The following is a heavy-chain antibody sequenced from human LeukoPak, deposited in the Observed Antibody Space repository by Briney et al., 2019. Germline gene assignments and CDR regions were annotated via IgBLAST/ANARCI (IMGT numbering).Heavy chain of an antibody. D-gene: IGHD3-10*01. CDR2: INPIPGST. J-gene: IGHJ2*01. CDR3: ARDTIWGRGSYLDV. Sequence: ASVKVSCKASGYTFTSHSIHWVRQAPGEGLEWMGIINPIPGSTNYAQKFQGTVTMTRDTSTSTVYMDLRSLRSEDTAVYYCARDTIWGRGSYLDVWGRGTLVTVSS. CDR1: GYTFTSHS. V-gene: IGHV1-46*01.